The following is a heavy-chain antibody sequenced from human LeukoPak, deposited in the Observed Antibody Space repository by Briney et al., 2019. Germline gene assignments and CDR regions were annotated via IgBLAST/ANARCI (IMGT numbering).Heavy chain of an antibody. CDR1: GFTVSSNY. Sequence: GGSLRLSCAASGFTVSSNYMSWVRQAPGKGLEWVSVIYSGGSTYYADSVKGRFTISRDNSKNTLYLQMNSLRAEDTAVYYCARMHISMGWLQFRDYWGQGTLVTVSS. D-gene: IGHD5-24*01. J-gene: IGHJ4*02. CDR3: ARMHISMGWLQFRDY. V-gene: IGHV3-66*02. CDR2: IYSGGST.